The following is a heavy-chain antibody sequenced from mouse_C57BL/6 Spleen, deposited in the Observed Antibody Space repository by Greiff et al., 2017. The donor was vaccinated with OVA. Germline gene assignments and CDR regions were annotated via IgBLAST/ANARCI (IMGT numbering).Heavy chain of an antibody. CDR3: ARSPDVYGSSPWYVDV. CDR1: GYTFTSYW. CDR2: IYPGSGST. V-gene: IGHV1-55*01. J-gene: IGHJ1*03. D-gene: IGHD1-1*01. Sequence: QVQLQQPGAELVKPGASVKMSCKASGYTFTSYWITWVKQRPGQGLEWIGDIYPGSGSTNYNEKFKSKATLTVDTSSSTAYMQLSSLTSEDAAVYYAARSPDVYGSSPWYVDVWGTGTTVTVSA.